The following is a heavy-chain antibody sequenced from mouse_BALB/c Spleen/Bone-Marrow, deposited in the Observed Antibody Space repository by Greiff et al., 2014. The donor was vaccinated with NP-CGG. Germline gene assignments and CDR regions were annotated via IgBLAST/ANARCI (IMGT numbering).Heavy chain of an antibody. D-gene: IGHD2-1*01. CDR3: ARYRYGNFDY. CDR2: TDPANGNT. Sequence: VQLKESGAELVKPGASVKLSCTASGFNIKDTYIHWVKQRPEQGLEWIGRTDPANGNTKYDPKFQGKATITADTSSNTAYLQLSSLTSEDTAVYYCARYRYGNFDYWGQGTTLTVSS. J-gene: IGHJ2*01. CDR1: GFNIKDTY. V-gene: IGHV14-3*02.